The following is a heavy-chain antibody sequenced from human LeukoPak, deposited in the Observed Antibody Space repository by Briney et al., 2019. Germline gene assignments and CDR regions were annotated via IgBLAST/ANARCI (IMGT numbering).Heavy chain of an antibody. CDR1: GGTFSSYA. V-gene: IGHV1-69*05. Sequence: SVKVSCKASGGTFSSYAISWVRQAPGQGLEWMGRIIPIFGTANYAQKFQGRVTITTDDSTSTAYMELSSLRSEDTAVYYCARGEIQLWLNHGAFDIWGQGTMVTVSS. J-gene: IGHJ3*02. CDR2: IIPIFGTA. CDR3: ARGEIQLWLNHGAFDI. D-gene: IGHD5-18*01.